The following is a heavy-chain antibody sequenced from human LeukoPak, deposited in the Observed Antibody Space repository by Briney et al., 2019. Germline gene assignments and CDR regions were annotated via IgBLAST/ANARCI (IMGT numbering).Heavy chain of an antibody. J-gene: IGHJ3*02. V-gene: IGHV1-18*01. CDR1: GYTFSNYG. Sequence: ASVKVSCKASGYTFSNYGLNWVHQATGEGLEWMGWISGYNGQTKYGKQFQGRVTMTTDTSTNTAYMELKNLRSDDTAVYYCARGSYGFDIWGQGTVITVCS. D-gene: IGHD2-2*01. CDR3: ARGSYGFDI. CDR2: ISGYNGQT.